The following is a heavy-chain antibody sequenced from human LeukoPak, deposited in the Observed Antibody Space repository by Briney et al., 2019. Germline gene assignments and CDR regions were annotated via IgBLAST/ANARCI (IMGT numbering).Heavy chain of an antibody. V-gene: IGHV4-59*01. J-gene: IGHJ5*02. CDR3: AGSRDGYKYL. Sequence: SETLSLTCTVSGGSISSYYWSWIRQPPGKGLEWIGYIYYSGSTNYNPSLKSRVTISVDTSKNQFSLKLRSVTAADPAVYYWAGSRDGYKYLWGRGTLVSVSS. CDR1: GGSISSYY. CDR2: IYYSGST. D-gene: IGHD5-24*01.